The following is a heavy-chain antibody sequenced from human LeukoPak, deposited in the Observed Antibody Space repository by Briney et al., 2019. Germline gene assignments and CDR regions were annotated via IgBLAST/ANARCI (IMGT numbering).Heavy chain of an antibody. CDR1: GGSFSGYY. CDR2: INHSGST. Sequence: KTSETLSLTCAVYGGSFSGYYWSWIRQPPGKGLEWIGEINHSGSTNYNPSLKSRVTISVDTSKNQFSLKLSSVTAADTAVYCCARLSYDYVWGSYRYNNFDYWGQGTLVTVSS. J-gene: IGHJ4*02. D-gene: IGHD3-16*02. CDR3: ARLSYDYVWGSYRYNNFDY. V-gene: IGHV4-34*01.